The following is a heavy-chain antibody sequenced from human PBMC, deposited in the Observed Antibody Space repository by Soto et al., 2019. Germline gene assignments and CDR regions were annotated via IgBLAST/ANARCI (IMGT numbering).Heavy chain of an antibody. CDR3: APHVSCSGGSCQYDAFAI. V-gene: IGHV3-23*01. CDR2: VTADGGT. Sequence: EVQLLESGGGLVQPGGSLRLSCEGSGFTVSSHAMTWISQAPWKGPEWVSTVTADGGTYYADSVKGRFAMSRDTSENTLYLQMNSLGAEDTAAYYCAPHVSCSGGSCQYDAFAIRGQGTMVTVSS. CDR1: GFTVSSHA. J-gene: IGHJ3*02. D-gene: IGHD2-15*01.